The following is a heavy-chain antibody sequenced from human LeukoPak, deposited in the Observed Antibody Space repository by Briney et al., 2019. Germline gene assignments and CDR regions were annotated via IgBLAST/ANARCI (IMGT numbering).Heavy chain of an antibody. CDR1: GGSFSGYY. Sequence: SETLSLTCAVYGGSFSGYYWSWIRQPPGKGLEWIGEINHSGRTNYNPSLKSRVTISVDTSKNQFSLKLSSVTAADTAVYYCARGGVWTLTGYYLWGQGTLVTVSS. CDR2: INHSGRT. J-gene: IGHJ4*02. CDR3: ARGGVWTLTGYYL. D-gene: IGHD3-9*01. V-gene: IGHV4-34*01.